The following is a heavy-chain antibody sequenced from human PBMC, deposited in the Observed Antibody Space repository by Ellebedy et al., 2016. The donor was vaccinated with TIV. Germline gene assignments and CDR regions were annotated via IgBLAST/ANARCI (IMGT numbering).Heavy chain of an antibody. V-gene: IGHV3-30*03. CDR3: ARLGVGGSYYPSWFDP. Sequence: GESLKISCAASGFTFDDYAMHWVRQAPGKGLEWVAVISYDGSNKYYADSVKGRFTISRDNSKNTLYLQMNSLRAEDTAVYYCARLGVGGSYYPSWFDPWGQGTLVTVSS. D-gene: IGHD1-26*01. CDR1: GFTFDDYA. J-gene: IGHJ5*02. CDR2: ISYDGSNK.